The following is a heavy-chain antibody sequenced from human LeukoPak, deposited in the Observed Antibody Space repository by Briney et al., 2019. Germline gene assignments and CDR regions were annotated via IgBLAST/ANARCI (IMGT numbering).Heavy chain of an antibody. CDR1: GGSISSSNW. CDR3: ARDSGLSGSYYSEDY. Sequence: SGTLSLTCAVSGGSISSSNWWSWVRQPPGKGLEWIGEIYHSGSTNYNPSLKSRVTISVDKSKNQFSLKLSSVTAADTAVYYCARDSGLSGSYYSEDYWGQGTLVTVSS. J-gene: IGHJ4*02. D-gene: IGHD1-26*01. CDR2: IYHSGST. V-gene: IGHV4-4*02.